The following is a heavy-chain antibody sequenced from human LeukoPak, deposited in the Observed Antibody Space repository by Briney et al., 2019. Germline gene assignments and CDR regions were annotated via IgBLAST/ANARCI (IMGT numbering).Heavy chain of an antibody. V-gene: IGHV1-46*01. Sequence: ASVKVSCKASGYTFTSYYMHWVRQAPGQGLEWMGIINPSGGSTCYAQKFQGRVTMTRDTSTSTVYMELSSLRSEDTAVYYCARAFFPLSMTTVLGYWGQGTLVTVSS. J-gene: IGHJ4*02. CDR2: INPSGGST. CDR3: ARAFFPLSMTTVLGY. D-gene: IGHD4-17*01. CDR1: GYTFTSYY.